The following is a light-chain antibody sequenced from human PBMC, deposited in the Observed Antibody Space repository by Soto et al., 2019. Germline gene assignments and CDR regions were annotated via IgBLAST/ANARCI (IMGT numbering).Light chain of an antibody. CDR2: DAS. Sequence: DIQMTQSPSSLSASEGDRVTITCQASQDISNYLNWYQQKPGRAPKLLIFDASNVETGVPSRFSGSGSGTDFTFTISSLQPVDIATYYCQQYEDLPLTFGGGTKVEIK. CDR1: QDISNY. V-gene: IGKV1-33*01. CDR3: QQYEDLPLT. J-gene: IGKJ4*01.